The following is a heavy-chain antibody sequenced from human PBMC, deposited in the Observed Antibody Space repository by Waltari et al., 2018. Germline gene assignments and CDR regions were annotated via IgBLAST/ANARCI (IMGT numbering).Heavy chain of an antibody. V-gene: IGHV4-38-2*01. CDR2: INHSGSP. D-gene: IGHD5-18*01. CDR3: ARHAGYGRDKFDP. J-gene: IGHJ5*02. CDR1: GDSISSAYY. Sequence: QVQLQESGPGLKKPSETLSLTCRVSGDSISSAYYWGWIRQPPGKGLEWIGSINHSGSPYSNPSLRGRVTTSVDTPKNQISLMLSSVTAADTAVYYCARHAGYGRDKFDPWGQGTLVTVSS.